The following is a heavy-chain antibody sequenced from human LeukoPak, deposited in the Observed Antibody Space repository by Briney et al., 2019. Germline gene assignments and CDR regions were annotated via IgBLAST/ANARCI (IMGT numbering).Heavy chain of an antibody. CDR1: GFTLSSYG. CDR3: AKGPRALEHSTQRFDY. V-gene: IGHV3-23*01. Sequence: GGSLRLSCAASGFTLSSYGMSWVRQAPGKGLEWVSTISGSGGRTYYADSVKGRFTISRDNSKNTLYLQMNSLRAEDTAVYYCAKGPRALEHSTQRFDYWGQGTLVTASS. J-gene: IGHJ4*02. D-gene: IGHD1/OR15-1a*01. CDR2: ISGSGGRT.